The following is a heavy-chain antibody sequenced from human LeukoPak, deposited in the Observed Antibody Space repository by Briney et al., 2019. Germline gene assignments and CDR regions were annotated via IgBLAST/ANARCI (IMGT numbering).Heavy chain of an antibody. D-gene: IGHD6-13*01. J-gene: IGHJ4*02. CDR1: GYTFTDDY. V-gene: IGHV1-2*02. CDR3: ARANGYSSTRSLDY. CDR2: INPNSGGT. Sequence: ASVKVSCKASGYTFTDDYMHWVRQAPGQGLEWMGWINPNSGGTNYAQKFQDRVTMTRDTSISTTYMELSSLRSDDTAVYYCARANGYSSTRSLDYGGQGTLVTVSS.